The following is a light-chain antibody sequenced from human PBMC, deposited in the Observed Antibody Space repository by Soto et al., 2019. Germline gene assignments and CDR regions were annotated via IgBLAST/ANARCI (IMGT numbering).Light chain of an antibody. Sequence: DIQMTQSPSPLSASVGDRVPITCRASQSISDSLAWYQQKPGKAPDLLISDVSKLERGVASRFSGSGSGPEFTLTISSMQPDDLATYYCQQYHGFSRTFGQGTKVEI. J-gene: IGKJ1*01. CDR1: QSISDS. CDR2: DVS. V-gene: IGKV1-5*01. CDR3: QQYHGFSRT.